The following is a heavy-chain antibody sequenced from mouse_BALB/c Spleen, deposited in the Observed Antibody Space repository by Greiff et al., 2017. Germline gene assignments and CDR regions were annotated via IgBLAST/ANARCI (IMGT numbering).Heavy chain of an antibody. V-gene: IGHV5-4*02. CDR1: GFSFSDYY. D-gene: IGHD2-14*01. J-gene: IGHJ3*01. CDR2: IRDGGSTN. CDR3: RGAPYYRYGIDY. Sequence: EVKLMESGGGLVKPGGTLKLSCAASGFSFSDYYMYWVRQSPEKGLEWVATIRDGGSTNYYADIMKRRFTIYRDTAKNNLYMLMSMQKYEETVMYYCRGAPYYRYGIDYWGQGTLVTVSA.